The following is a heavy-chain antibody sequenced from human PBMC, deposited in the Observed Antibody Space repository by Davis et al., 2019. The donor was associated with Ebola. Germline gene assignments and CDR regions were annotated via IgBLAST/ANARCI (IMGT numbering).Heavy chain of an antibody. CDR1: GGSISSSSYY. D-gene: IGHD6-19*01. CDR2: IYHSGST. CDR3: ARDIGIAVAGLDY. V-gene: IGHV4-39*07. Sequence: SETLSLTCTVSGGSISSSSYYWSWVRQPPGKGLEWIGEIYHSGSTNYNPSLKGRVTISVDKSKNQFSLKLSSVTAADTAVYYCARDIGIAVAGLDYWGQGTLVTVSS. J-gene: IGHJ4*02.